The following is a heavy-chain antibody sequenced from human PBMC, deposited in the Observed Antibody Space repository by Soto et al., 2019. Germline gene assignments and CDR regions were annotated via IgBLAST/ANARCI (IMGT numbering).Heavy chain of an antibody. CDR3: ARDKFYYDSSGYYAIYYYYGMDV. Sequence: GGSLRLSCAASGFTFSSYAMHWVRQAPGKGLEWVAVISYDGSNKYYADSVKGRFTISRDNSKNTLYLQMNSLRAEGTAVYYCARDKFYYDSSGYYAIYYYYGMDVWGQGTTVTVSS. D-gene: IGHD3-22*01. CDR1: GFTFSSYA. CDR2: ISYDGSNK. V-gene: IGHV3-30-3*01. J-gene: IGHJ6*02.